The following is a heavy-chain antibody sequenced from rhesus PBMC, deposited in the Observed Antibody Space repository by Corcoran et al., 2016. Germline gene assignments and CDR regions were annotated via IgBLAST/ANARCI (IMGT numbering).Heavy chain of an antibody. CDR1: GGSVSSSNW. J-gene: IGHJ4*01. CDR2: IIGSSGST. V-gene: IGHV4-65*01. D-gene: IGHD2-15*01. CDR3: ARDRRGYFLDY. Sequence: QVQLQESGPGLVKPSETLSLTCAVSGGSVSSSNWWSWIRQPPGKGQEWIGYIIGSSGSTYYNPSLKSRVTISTDSSKHQFSLKLSSVTAAVTAVYYCARDRRGYFLDYWGQGVLVTVSS.